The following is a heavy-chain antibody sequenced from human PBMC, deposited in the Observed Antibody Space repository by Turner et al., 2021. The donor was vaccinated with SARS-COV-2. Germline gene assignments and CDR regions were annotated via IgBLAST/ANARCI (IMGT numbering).Heavy chain of an antibody. CDR3: ARQRLVVVPAAIINGMDV. CDR1: GGSISSSSYY. D-gene: IGHD2-2*01. J-gene: IGHJ6*02. V-gene: IGHV4-39*01. CDR2: ISYSGST. Sequence: QLQLQESCPGLVKPSETLSLTCTVSGGSISSSSYYWGWIRQPPGKGQEWIGSISYSGSTYYNPSLKSRVTISVDTSKNQFSLKLSYVTAADTAVYYCARQRLVVVPAAIINGMDVWGQGTTVTVSS.